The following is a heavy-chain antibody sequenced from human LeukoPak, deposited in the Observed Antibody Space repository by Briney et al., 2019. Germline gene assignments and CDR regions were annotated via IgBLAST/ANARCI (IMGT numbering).Heavy chain of an antibody. CDR3: AKAFGTNGYFQLPIDF. V-gene: IGHV3-48*03. CDR1: GFTFSSYE. CDR2: ISSSSAI. Sequence: GGSLRLSCAASGFTFSSYEMNWVRQAPGKGLEWVSYISSSSAIFYADSVKGRFTISRDNSRNTLYLQLNDLRAEDTAIYYCAKAFGTNGYFQLPIDFWGQGTLVTVSS. D-gene: IGHD2-8*01. J-gene: IGHJ4*02.